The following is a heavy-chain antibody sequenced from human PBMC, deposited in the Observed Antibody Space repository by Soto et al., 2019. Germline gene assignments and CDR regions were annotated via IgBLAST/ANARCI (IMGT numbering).Heavy chain of an antibody. J-gene: IGHJ4*02. V-gene: IGHV5-51*01. D-gene: IGHD6-19*01. Sequence: GESLKISCKGSRYSFTIYWIGWVLQMPGKGLEWMGIIYPGDSDTRYSPSFQGQVTISADKSISTAYLQWSSLKASDTAMYYCATSAVAGTRSFDYWGQGTLVTVSS. CDR1: RYSFTIYW. CDR2: IYPGDSDT. CDR3: ATSAVAGTRSFDY.